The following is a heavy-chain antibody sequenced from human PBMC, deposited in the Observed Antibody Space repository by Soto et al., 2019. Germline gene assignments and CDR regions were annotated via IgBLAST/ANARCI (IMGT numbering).Heavy chain of an antibody. CDR3: AKDPHEGDAFDI. Sequence: GGSRRLSCAASGFTFSSYAMSWVRQAPGKGLEWVSAISGSGGSTYYADSVKGRFTISRDNSKNTLYLQMNSLRAEDTAVYYCAKDPHEGDAFDIWGQGTMVTVSS. J-gene: IGHJ3*02. CDR1: GFTFSSYA. V-gene: IGHV3-23*01. CDR2: ISGSGGST.